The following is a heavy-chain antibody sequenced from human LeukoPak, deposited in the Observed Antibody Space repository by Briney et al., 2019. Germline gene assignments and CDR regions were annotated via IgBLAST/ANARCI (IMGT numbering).Heavy chain of an antibody. CDR3: ARDLSDRLDIVAMVY. Sequence: SVKVSCKASGGTFSSYAISWVRQAPGQGLEWMGRIIPILGIAHYAQKFQGRVTITADKSTSTAYMELSSLRSEDTAVYYCARDLSDRLDIVAMVYWGQGTLVTVSS. V-gene: IGHV1-69*04. CDR2: IIPILGIA. J-gene: IGHJ4*02. CDR1: GGTFSSYA. D-gene: IGHD5-12*01.